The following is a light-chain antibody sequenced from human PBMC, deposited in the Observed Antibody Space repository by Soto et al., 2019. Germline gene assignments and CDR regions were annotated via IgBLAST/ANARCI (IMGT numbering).Light chain of an antibody. V-gene: IGKV3-15*01. J-gene: IGKJ1*01. CDR1: QSVSSN. Sequence: EIVMTQSPATLSVSPGERATLSCRASQSVSSNLAWYQQKPGQAPRLLIYGASTRATGIPARFSGSGSGTDFTLTISSLKSEDFEVYYCQQYNNWPWTFGQGTKVDIK. CDR2: GAS. CDR3: QQYNNWPWT.